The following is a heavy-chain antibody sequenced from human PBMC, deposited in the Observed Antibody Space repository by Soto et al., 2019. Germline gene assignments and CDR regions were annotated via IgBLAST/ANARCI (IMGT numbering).Heavy chain of an antibody. CDR1: GGTFRSYT. V-gene: IGHV1-46*03. J-gene: IGHJ4*02. CDR2: INPYGGST. D-gene: IGHD3-9*01. CDR3: ARYSAPTYYDILTGPFGPAKY. Sequence: ASVKVSCKASGGTFRSYTISWVRQAPGQGLEWMGIINPYGGSTTYAQKFQDRVTMTSDTSTSTVYMELSSLRSEVTAVYYCARYSAPTYYDILTGPFGPAKYWGQGTLVTVSS.